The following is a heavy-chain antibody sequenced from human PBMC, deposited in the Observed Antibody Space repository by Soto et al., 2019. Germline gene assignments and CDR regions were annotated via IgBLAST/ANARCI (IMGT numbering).Heavy chain of an antibody. V-gene: IGHV1-69*02. J-gene: IGHJ3*02. Sequence: GASVKVSCKASGGTFSSYTISWVRQAPGQGLEWMGRIIPILGIANYAQKFQGRVTITADKSTSTAYMELSSLRSEDTAVYYCARAYCSSTSCYHAFDIWGQGTMVTVSS. D-gene: IGHD2-2*01. CDR1: GGTFSSYT. CDR3: ARAYCSSTSCYHAFDI. CDR2: IIPILGIA.